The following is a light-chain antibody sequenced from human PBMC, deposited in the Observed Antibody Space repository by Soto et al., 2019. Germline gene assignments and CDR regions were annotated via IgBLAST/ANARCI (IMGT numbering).Light chain of an antibody. J-gene: IGKJ2*01. V-gene: IGKV3-20*01. CDR2: GAS. CDR3: QQYASSMVYT. Sequence: EIVLTQSPGTLSLSPGESATLSCRASQSFSTTYLAWYQHKAGQAPRLLIYGASTRATGIPDRFSGSGSGTDYALTISRLEPEDFAVYYCQQYASSMVYTFGQGTKLEVK. CDR1: QSFSTTY.